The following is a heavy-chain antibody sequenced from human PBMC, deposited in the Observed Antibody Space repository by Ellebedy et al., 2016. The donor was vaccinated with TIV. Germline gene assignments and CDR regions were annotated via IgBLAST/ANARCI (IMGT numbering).Heavy chain of an antibody. J-gene: IGHJ3*01. Sequence: GESLKISCAASGFSFSSYWMSWVRQAPGKGLEWVANTNQDGSKRYYVDSVKGRFTISRDNAKNSLYLQMTSLRADDTAVYYCATDGSYGDYRSPAHAFVFWGQGTTVTVSS. CDR2: TNQDGSKR. CDR1: GFSFSSYW. V-gene: IGHV3-7*01. CDR3: ATDGSYGDYRSPAHAFVF. D-gene: IGHD4-17*01.